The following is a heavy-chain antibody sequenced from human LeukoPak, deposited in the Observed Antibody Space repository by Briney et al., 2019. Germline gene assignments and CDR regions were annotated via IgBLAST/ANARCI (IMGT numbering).Heavy chain of an antibody. CDR3: AREVKLRFLEWPDYYYGMDV. V-gene: IGHV1-2*06. D-gene: IGHD3-3*01. Sequence: ASVKVSCKASGYTFTGYYMHWVRQAPGQGLEWMGRINPNSGGTNYAQKLQGRVTMTRDTSISTAYMELGRLRSDDTAVYYCAREVKLRFLEWPDYYYGMDVWGQGTTVTVSS. CDR1: GYTFTGYY. J-gene: IGHJ6*02. CDR2: INPNSGGT.